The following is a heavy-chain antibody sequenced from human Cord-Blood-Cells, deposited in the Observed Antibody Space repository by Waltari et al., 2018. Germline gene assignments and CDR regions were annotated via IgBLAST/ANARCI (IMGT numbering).Heavy chain of an antibody. J-gene: IGHJ3*02. CDR2: IRSKANRYAT. CDR3: TRQWRDAFDI. D-gene: IGHD5-12*01. Sequence: EVQLVESGGGLVQPGGSLKLSCAASGFTFSGSAMHWVRQASGKGLEWVGRIRSKANRYATAYAASVKGRFTISRDDSKNTAYLQMNSLKTEDTAVYYCTRQWRDAFDIWGQGTMVTVSS. V-gene: IGHV3-73*02. CDR1: GFTFSGSA.